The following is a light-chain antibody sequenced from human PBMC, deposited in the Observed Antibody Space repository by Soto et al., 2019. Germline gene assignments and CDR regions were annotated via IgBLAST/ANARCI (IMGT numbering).Light chain of an antibody. CDR1: QYISTY. CDR2: VAS. CDR3: QQASSFPRT. J-gene: IGKJ1*01. V-gene: IGKV1-39*01. Sequence: DIHMTQSPSSLSASVGDILTITCRASQYISTYLNWYQQKQGKAPKVVIYVASNLQSRVPSRFSGSGYGTDFTLTISRLQPEDFATYYCQQASSFPRTFGQGTKVDIK.